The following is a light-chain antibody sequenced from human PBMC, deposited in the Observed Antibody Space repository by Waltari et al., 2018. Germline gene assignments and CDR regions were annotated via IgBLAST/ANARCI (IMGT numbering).Light chain of an antibody. CDR3: QQYNSYSLMYT. Sequence: DIQMTQSPSTLSASVGDRVTITCRASQRISSWLAWYQQKPGQAPQLLIYKASSLESGVPSRFSVSGSGTEFTLTISSLQPDDFATYYCQQYNSYSLMYTFGQGTKLEIK. V-gene: IGKV1-5*03. J-gene: IGKJ2*01. CDR2: KAS. CDR1: QRISSW.